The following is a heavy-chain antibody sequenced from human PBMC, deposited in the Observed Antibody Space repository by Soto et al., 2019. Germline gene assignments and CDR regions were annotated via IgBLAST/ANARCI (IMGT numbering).Heavy chain of an antibody. V-gene: IGHV1-69*06. Sequence: SVKVSCKAAGGGFSGYAISWVRQAPGQGLEWMGGIIPIFGTANYAQKFQGRVTITADKSTSTAYMELSSLRSEDTAVYYCARTAAAAYYYGMDVWGQGTTVTVSS. CDR1: GGGFSGYA. J-gene: IGHJ6*02. CDR2: IIPIFGTA. CDR3: ARTAAAAYYYGMDV. D-gene: IGHD6-13*01.